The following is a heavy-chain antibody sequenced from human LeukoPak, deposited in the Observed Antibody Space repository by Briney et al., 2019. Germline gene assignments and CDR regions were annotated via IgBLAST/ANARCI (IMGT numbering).Heavy chain of an antibody. V-gene: IGHV1-3*01. CDR1: GYTFTSYA. Sequence: ASVKVSCKASGYTFTSYAMHWVRQAPGQRLEWMGWINAGNGTTKYSQKFQGRVTITRDTSASTAYMELSSLRSEDTAVYYCARDRDGSYLDYWGQGTLVTVSS. D-gene: IGHD1-26*01. CDR2: INAGNGTT. CDR3: ARDRDGSYLDY. J-gene: IGHJ4*02.